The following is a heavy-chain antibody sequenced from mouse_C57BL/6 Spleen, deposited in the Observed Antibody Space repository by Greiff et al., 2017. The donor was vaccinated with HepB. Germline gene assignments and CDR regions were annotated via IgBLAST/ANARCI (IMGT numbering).Heavy chain of an antibody. D-gene: IGHD2-3*01. V-gene: IGHV1-42*01. CDR1: GYSFTGYY. CDR3: AREIYDGYSAWFAY. CDR2: INPSTGGT. J-gene: IGHJ3*01. Sequence: EVQLQQSGPELVKPGASVKISCKASGYSFTGYYMNWVKQSPEKSLEWIGEINPSTGGTTYNQKFKAKATLTVDKSSSTAYMQLKSLTSEDSAVYYCAREIYDGYSAWFAYWGQGTLVTVSA.